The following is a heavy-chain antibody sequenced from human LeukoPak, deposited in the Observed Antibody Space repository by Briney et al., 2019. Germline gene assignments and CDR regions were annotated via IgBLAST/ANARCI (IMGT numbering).Heavy chain of an antibody. V-gene: IGHV1-18*01. J-gene: IGHJ4*02. D-gene: IGHD4-17*01. CDR3: ARAYDYGDYFDY. Sequence: ASVKVSCKASGYIFTSYGFNWVRQAPGQWLEWMGWTSTYNGNTNYAQNFQGRVTMTIDTSTRTAYMELRSLRSDDTAVYYCARAYDYGDYFDYWGQGTLVTVSS. CDR2: TSTYNGNT. CDR1: GYIFTSYG.